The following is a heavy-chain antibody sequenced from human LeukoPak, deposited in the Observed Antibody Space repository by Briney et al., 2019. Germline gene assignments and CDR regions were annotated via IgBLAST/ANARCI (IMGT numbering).Heavy chain of an antibody. D-gene: IGHD6-19*01. CDR2: IIPILGIA. CDR3: ARDPLGFSGWYRDNNWFDP. V-gene: IGHV1-69*04. J-gene: IGHJ5*02. Sequence: SVKVSCKASGGTFISYAISWVRQAPGQGLEWMGRIIPILGIANYAQKFQGRVTITADKSTSTAYMELSSLRSEDTAVYYCARDPLGFSGWYRDNNWFDPWGQGTLVTVSS. CDR1: GGTFISYA.